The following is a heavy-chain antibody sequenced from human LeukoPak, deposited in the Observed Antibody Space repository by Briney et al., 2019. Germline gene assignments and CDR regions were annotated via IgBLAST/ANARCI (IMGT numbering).Heavy chain of an antibody. CDR1: GFTFSSYW. J-gene: IGHJ6*02. CDR2: IRGSGGST. V-gene: IGHV3-23*01. Sequence: GGSLRLSCAASGFTFSSYWMSWVRQAPGKGLEWVSAIRGSGGSTYYADSVKGRFTISRDNSKNTLYLQMNSLRAEDTAVYYCAKDLGRYCSGGSCYSEFFYYYYYGMDVWGQGTTVTVSS. D-gene: IGHD2-15*01. CDR3: AKDLGRYCSGGSCYSEFFYYYYYGMDV.